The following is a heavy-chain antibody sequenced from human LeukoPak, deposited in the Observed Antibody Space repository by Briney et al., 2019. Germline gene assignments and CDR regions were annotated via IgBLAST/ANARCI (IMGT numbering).Heavy chain of an antibody. J-gene: IGHJ6*03. D-gene: IGHD6-13*01. V-gene: IGHV4-4*07. CDR3: ARVIAAAGTGWNYYYYMDV. CDR2: NYTSGST. Sequence: PSETLSLTCTVSGGSISSYYWSWIRQPAGKGLEWIGRNYTSGSTNYNPSLKSRVTISVDKSKNQFSLKLSSVTAADTAVYYCARVIAAAGTGWNYYYYMDVWGKGTTVTVSS. CDR1: GGSISSYY.